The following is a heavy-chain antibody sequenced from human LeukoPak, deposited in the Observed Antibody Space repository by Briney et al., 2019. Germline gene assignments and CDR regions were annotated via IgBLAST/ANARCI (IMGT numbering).Heavy chain of an antibody. CDR2: IYYSGST. Sequence: PSETLSLTCTVSGGSISSSTYYWGWIRQPPGKGLEWIGYIYYSGSTYYNPSLKSRVTISVDTSKNQFSLKLSSVTAADTAVYYCARDQKRGYSYGYLDYWGQGTLVTVSS. D-gene: IGHD5-18*01. CDR1: GGSISSSTYY. V-gene: IGHV4-30-4*08. CDR3: ARDQKRGYSYGYLDY. J-gene: IGHJ4*02.